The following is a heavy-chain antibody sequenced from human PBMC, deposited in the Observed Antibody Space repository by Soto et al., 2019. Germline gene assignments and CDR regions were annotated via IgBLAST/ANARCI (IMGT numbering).Heavy chain of an antibody. CDR1: GFTFSSYA. CDR2: ISGSGGNI. CDR3: ARDSGDVVVPAAIFPYNYIDV. J-gene: IGHJ6*03. V-gene: IGHV3-23*01. Sequence: PGGSLRLSCAASGFTFSSYAMSWVRQAPGKGLDWVSSISGSGGNIYYAGSVRGRFTISRDNAKNTLYLQMNSLRAEDTAVYYCARDSGDVVVPAAIFPYNYIDVWCKGNTVTVSS. D-gene: IGHD2-2*01.